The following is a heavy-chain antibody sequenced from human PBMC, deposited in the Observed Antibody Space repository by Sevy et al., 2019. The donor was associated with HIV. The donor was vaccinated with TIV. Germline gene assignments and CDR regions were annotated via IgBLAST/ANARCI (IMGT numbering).Heavy chain of an antibody. CDR1: GFTFTTYA. Sequence: GGSLRLSCAASGFTFTTYAMHWVRHAPGKGLEWVAVISYDGSNTYYADSVKGRFTISRDSSKNTLYLQMNSLRAEDTAVYFCARDGGYDSRGYDLSNYWGQGTLVTVSS. V-gene: IGHV3-30-3*01. D-gene: IGHD3-22*01. CDR3: ARDGGYDSRGYDLSNY. CDR2: ISYDGSNT. J-gene: IGHJ4*02.